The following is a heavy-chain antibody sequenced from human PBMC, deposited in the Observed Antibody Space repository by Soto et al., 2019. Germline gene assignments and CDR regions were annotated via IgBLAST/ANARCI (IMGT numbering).Heavy chain of an antibody. D-gene: IGHD3-22*01. Sequence: SETLSLTCTVSGGSISTYYWSWIRQPPGKGLEWIGYISYSGSTNYNPSIKSRLTISVDTSKNQFSLKLNSVTAADTSVYFCARATYYSDTGGSPPLDYWGQGTLVTVS. CDR1: GGSISTYY. CDR2: ISYSGST. J-gene: IGHJ4*02. CDR3: ARATYYSDTGGSPPLDY. V-gene: IGHV4-59*08.